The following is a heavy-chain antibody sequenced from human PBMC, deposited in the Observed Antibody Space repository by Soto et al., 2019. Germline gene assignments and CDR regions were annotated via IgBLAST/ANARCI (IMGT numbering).Heavy chain of an antibody. CDR1: GGSFSGYY. CDR2: INHSGST. Sequence: QVQLQQWGAGLLKPSETLSLTCAVYGGSFSGYYWNWICQPPGKGLEWIGEINHSGSTNYNPSLKSRVTISVDTSKNQFSLKLSSVTAADTAVYYCARADIAAAGAPFDYWGQGTLVSVSS. CDR3: ARADIAAAGAPFDY. J-gene: IGHJ4*02. V-gene: IGHV4-34*01. D-gene: IGHD6-13*01.